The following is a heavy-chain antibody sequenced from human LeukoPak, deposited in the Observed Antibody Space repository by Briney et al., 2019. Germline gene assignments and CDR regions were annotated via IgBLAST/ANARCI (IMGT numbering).Heavy chain of an antibody. CDR1: GFTFSSYS. CDR3: AKDKRFCTSTSCPIYFDY. Sequence: GGSLRLSCAASGFTFSSYSMNWVRQAPGKGLEWVSYISSSSSTIYYADSVKGRFTISRDNAKNSLYLQMNSLRAEDTAVYYCAKDKRFCTSTSCPIYFDYWGQGALVTVSS. J-gene: IGHJ4*02. V-gene: IGHV3-48*04. CDR2: ISSSSSTI. D-gene: IGHD2-2*01.